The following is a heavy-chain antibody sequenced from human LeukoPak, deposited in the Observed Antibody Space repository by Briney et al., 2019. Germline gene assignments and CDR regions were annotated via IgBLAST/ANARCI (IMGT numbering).Heavy chain of an antibody. CDR1: GYTFTGYY. V-gene: IGHV1-2*02. Sequence: ASVKVSCKASGYTFTGYYMHWVRQAPGQGLEWMGWINPNSGGTSYAQKFQGRVTMTRDTSISTAYMELSRLRSDDTAVYYCARGGFIVVVPAAHNWFDPWGQGTLVTVSS. CDR3: ARGGFIVVVPAAHNWFDP. CDR2: INPNSGGT. J-gene: IGHJ5*02. D-gene: IGHD2-2*01.